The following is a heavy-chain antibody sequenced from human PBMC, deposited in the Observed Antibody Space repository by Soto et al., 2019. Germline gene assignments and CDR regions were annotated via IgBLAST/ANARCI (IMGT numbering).Heavy chain of an antibody. V-gene: IGHV1-69*13. CDR3: AEAYYDFWSGYPRGYYGMDV. Sequence: SVKVSCKASGGTFSSYAISWVRQAPGQGLEWMGGIIPIFGTANYAQKFQGRVTITADESTSTAYMELSSLRSEDTAVYYCAEAYYDFWSGYPRGYYGMDVWGQGTTVTVSS. D-gene: IGHD3-3*01. CDR1: GGTFSSYA. CDR2: IIPIFGTA. J-gene: IGHJ6*02.